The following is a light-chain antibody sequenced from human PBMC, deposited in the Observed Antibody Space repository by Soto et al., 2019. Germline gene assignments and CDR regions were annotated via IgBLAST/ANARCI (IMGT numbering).Light chain of an antibody. J-gene: IGKJ5*01. CDR1: QSVTSNY. Sequence: EILLTQSPGTLSLSPGERATLSCRASQSVTSNYLAWYQQKPGQAPRLLIYGASSRATGIPARFSGSGSGTDFTLTISSLEPEDFAVYYCQQRSNWPPTFGQGTRLEIK. V-gene: IGKV3-11*01. CDR3: QQRSNWPPT. CDR2: GAS.